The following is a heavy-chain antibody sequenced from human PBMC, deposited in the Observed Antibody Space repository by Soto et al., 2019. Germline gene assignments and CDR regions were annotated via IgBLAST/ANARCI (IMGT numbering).Heavy chain of an antibody. Sequence: EFLKISCKAAGDRFTSSWNGRVRQIPGKGLEWMGIIYPGDSDTRYRPSFQGQVTISADKSSSTAYLQWNSLQASDTAMYYCARLPGIVAPGTVFLDNWGQGTMVTVSS. V-gene: IGHV5-51*01. CDR3: ARLPGIVAPGTVFLDN. D-gene: IGHD1-1*01. CDR2: IYPGDSDT. J-gene: IGHJ4*02. CDR1: GDRFTSSW.